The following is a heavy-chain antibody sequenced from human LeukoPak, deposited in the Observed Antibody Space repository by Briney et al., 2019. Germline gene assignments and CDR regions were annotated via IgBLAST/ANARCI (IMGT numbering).Heavy chain of an antibody. V-gene: IGHV1-2*02. CDR1: GYTFTGYY. CDR3: ARMRVGYCSSTSCYNDFDY. CDR2: INPNSGGT. D-gene: IGHD2-2*02. J-gene: IGHJ4*02. Sequence: ASVKVSCKASGYTFTGYYMHWVRQAPGQGLEWMGWINPNSGGTNYAQKFQGRVTMTRDTSISTAYMELSRLRSDDTAVYYCARMRVGYCSSTSCYNDFDYWGQGTLVTVSS.